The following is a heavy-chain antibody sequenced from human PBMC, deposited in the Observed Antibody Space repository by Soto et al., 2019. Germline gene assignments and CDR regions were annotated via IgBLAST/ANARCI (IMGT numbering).Heavy chain of an antibody. V-gene: IGHV1-69*13. D-gene: IGHD1-1*01. J-gene: IGHJ6*02. Sequence: QVQLVQSGAEVKKPGSSVKVSCKASGDTFTTYPISWVRQAPGQGLEWMGGTVPILGAANYAQKFKGRVTITADESTTTAYMELSSLTFEDTAVYYSARADVTGALGYYSGLDVWGQGTTVTVSS. CDR1: GDTFTTYP. CDR3: ARADVTGALGYYSGLDV. CDR2: TVPILGAA.